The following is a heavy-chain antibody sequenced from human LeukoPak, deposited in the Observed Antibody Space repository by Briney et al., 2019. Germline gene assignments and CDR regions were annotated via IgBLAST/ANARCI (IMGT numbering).Heavy chain of an antibody. CDR1: GGSFSGYY. V-gene: IGHV4-34*01. D-gene: IGHD6-19*01. CDR3: AGSSGTVAVGAYYFDY. J-gene: IGHJ4*02. CDR2: INHSGST. Sequence: SETLSLTCAVYGGSFSGYYWSWIRQPPGKGLEWIGEINHSGSTNYNPSLKSRVTISVDTSKNQFSLKLSSVTAADTAVYYCAGSSGTVAVGAYYFDYWGQGTLVTVSS.